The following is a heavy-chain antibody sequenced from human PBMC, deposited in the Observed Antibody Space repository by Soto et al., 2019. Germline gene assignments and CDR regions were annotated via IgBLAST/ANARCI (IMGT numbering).Heavy chain of an antibody. J-gene: IGHJ3*02. D-gene: IGHD3-10*01. Sequence: VASVKVSCKASGYTFTSYDINWVRQATGQGLEWMGWMNPNSGNTGYAQKFQGRVTMTRNTSISTAYMELSSLRSEDTAVYYCARAGQPDDAFDIWGQGTMVTVSS. CDR2: MNPNSGNT. V-gene: IGHV1-8*01. CDR3: ARAGQPDDAFDI. CDR1: GYTFTSYD.